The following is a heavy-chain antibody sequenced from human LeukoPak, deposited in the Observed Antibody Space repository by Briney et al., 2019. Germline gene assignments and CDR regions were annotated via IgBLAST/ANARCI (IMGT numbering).Heavy chain of an antibody. J-gene: IGHJ6*03. CDR3: ARGGSDPIPMTNHYYYMDV. D-gene: IGHD2-2*02. Sequence: ASVKVSCKASGYTFTGYYMHWVRQAPGQGLEWMGWINPNSGGTNYAQKFQGRVTMTRDTSISTAYMELSRLRSDDTAVYYCARGGSDPIPMTNHYYYMDVWGKGTTVTVSS. V-gene: IGHV1-2*02. CDR2: INPNSGGT. CDR1: GYTFTGYY.